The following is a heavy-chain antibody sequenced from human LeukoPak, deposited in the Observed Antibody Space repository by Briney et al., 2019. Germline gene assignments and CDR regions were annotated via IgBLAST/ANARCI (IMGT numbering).Heavy chain of an antibody. J-gene: IGHJ4*02. V-gene: IGHV1-2*02. CDR2: INPNSGGT. Sequence: ASVKVSCKASGYIFTGNYMHWVRQAPGQGLEWMGWINPNSGGTNYAQKFQGRVTMTRDTSIRTAYMELSSLRSEDTAVYYCASYSYYDFWSGYCTSYFDYWGQGTLVTVSS. CDR1: GYIFTGNY. CDR3: ASYSYYDFWSGYCTSYFDY. D-gene: IGHD3-3*01.